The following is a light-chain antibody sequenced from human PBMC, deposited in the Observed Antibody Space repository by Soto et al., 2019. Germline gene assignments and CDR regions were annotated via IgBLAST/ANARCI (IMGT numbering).Light chain of an antibody. CDR2: GAS. V-gene: IGKV3D-20*02. CDR1: QSVSSSY. CDR3: QHRSNWPLT. Sequence: IVLTQSPGTLSLSPVERATLSCMASQSVSSSYLAWYQQKPGQAPRLLIYGASSRATGIPDRFSGSGSGTDFTLTISSLEPEDFAVYYCQHRSNWPLTFGGGTKVDIK. J-gene: IGKJ4*01.